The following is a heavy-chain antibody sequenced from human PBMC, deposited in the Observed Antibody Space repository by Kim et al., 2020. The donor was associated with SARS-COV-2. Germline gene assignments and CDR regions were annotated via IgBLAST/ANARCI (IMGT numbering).Heavy chain of an antibody. V-gene: IGHV6-1*01. D-gene: IGHD3-10*01. CDR1: GDSVSSNSAA. Sequence: SQTLSLTCAISGDSVSSNSAAWNWIRQSPSRGLEWLGRTYYRSKWYNDYAVSVKSRITINPDTSRNQFSLQLNSVTPEDTAVYYCARDRHSGSYYKRTYYYYGMDVWGQGTTVTVSS. CDR3: ARDRHSGSYYKRTYYYYGMDV. CDR2: TYYRSKWYN. J-gene: IGHJ6*02.